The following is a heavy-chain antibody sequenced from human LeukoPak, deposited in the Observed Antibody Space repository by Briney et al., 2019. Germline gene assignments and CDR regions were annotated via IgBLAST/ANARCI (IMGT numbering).Heavy chain of an antibody. V-gene: IGHV1-8*01. CDR1: GYTFNSYD. CDR2: MNPNSGNT. Sequence: GASVKVSCKASGYTFNSYDINWVRQATGQGLEWMGRMNPNSGNTGYAQKFQGRVTMTKNNSITTVYMELSSLRSEDTAVYYCARALSWTTESYYYMDVWGKGTTVTVSS. CDR3: ARALSWTTESYYYMDV. J-gene: IGHJ6*03. D-gene: IGHD3/OR15-3a*01.